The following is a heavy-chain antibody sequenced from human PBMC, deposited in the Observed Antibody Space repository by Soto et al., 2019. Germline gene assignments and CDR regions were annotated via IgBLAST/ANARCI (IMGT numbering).Heavy chain of an antibody. CDR2: IRNKANNYAT. CDR3: TILYGSGSSSS. CDR1: GFTFSGSG. J-gene: IGHJ5*02. Sequence: EVQLVESGGGLVQPGGSLILSCAASGFTFSGSGIHWVRQASGEGLEWVGRIRNKANNYATAYAASVKGRFTISRDDSKNTAYLQMNSLKTEDTAMYYCTILYGSGSSSSWGQGTLVTVSS. D-gene: IGHD3-10*01. V-gene: IGHV3-73*02.